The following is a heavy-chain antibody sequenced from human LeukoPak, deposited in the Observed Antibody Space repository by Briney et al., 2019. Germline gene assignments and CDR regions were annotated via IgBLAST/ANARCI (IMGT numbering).Heavy chain of an antibody. V-gene: IGHV4-61*02. D-gene: IGHD3-10*01. CDR3: ARGGESYKTVWFGELPTGWFDP. Sequence: SQTLSLTCTVSGGSISSGSYYWSWIRQPAGKGLEWIGRIYTSGSTNYNPSLKSRVTISVDTPKNQFSLKLSSVTAADTAVYYCARGGESYKTVWFGELPTGWFDPWGQGTLVTVSS. CDR2: IYTSGST. CDR1: GGSISSGSYY. J-gene: IGHJ5*02.